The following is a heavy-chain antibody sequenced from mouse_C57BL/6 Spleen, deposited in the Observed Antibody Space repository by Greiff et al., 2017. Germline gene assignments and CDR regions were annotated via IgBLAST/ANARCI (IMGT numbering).Heavy chain of an antibody. D-gene: IGHD1-1*01. J-gene: IGHJ2*01. CDR3: ARYHYYGSSYACDY. Sequence: QVQLQQPGAELVKPGASVKLSCKASGYTFTNYGISWVKQRTGQGLEWIGEIYPRSGNTYYNEKFKGKATLTADKSSSTAYMELRSLTSEDSAVYFCARYHYYGSSYACDYWGQGTTLTVSS. CDR1: GYTFTNYG. CDR2: IYPRSGNT. V-gene: IGHV1-81*01.